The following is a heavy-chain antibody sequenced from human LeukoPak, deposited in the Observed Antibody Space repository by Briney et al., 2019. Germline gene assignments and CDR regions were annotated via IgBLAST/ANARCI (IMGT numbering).Heavy chain of an antibody. D-gene: IGHD4-11*01. Sequence: GESLKISCKGFGYSFTNSWIGWVRQMPGKGLEWMGNIYPGDPDTRYSPSFQGQVTISADKSISTAYLQWSGLKASDTAMYYCARLQSYYFNYWGQGTLVTVSS. V-gene: IGHV5-51*01. CDR1: GYSFTNSW. CDR3: ARLQSYYFNY. CDR2: IYPGDPDT. J-gene: IGHJ4*02.